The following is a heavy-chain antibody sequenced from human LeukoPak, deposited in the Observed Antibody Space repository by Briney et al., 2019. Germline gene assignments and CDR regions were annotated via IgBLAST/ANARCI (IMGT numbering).Heavy chain of an antibody. J-gene: IGHJ4*02. Sequence: GGSLRLSCAASGFTFSSYSMNWVRQAPGKGLEWVSYISSSSSTIYYADSVKGRFTISRDNAKNSLYLQMNSLRAEDTAVYYCTTVGSYYYGPSASDYWGQGTLVTVSS. CDR1: GFTFSSYS. CDR3: TTVGSYYYGPSASDY. CDR2: ISSSSSTI. V-gene: IGHV3-48*01. D-gene: IGHD3-10*01.